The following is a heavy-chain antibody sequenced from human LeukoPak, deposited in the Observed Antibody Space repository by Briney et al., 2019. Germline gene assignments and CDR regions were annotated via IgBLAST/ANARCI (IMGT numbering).Heavy chain of an antibody. CDR3: ASKLPGRFQFGQ. CDR2: MTGSGDKI. J-gene: IGHJ4*02. CDR1: GFSFSSYV. D-gene: IGHD2-15*01. Sequence: GGSLRLSCAASGFSFSSYVMSWVRQAPGKGLEWVSAMTGSGDKIYYVDSVKGRFTISRDNSKNTAYLQMNSLRGEDTAVYYCASKLPGRFQFGQWGRGSLVTVSS. V-gene: IGHV3-23*01.